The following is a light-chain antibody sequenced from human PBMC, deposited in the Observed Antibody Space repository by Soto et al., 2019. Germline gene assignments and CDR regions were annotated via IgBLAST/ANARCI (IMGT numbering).Light chain of an antibody. V-gene: IGLV1-40*01. CDR2: GNS. J-gene: IGLJ2*01. Sequence: QSVLTQPPSVSGAPGQRVTISCTGSSSNIGAGYDVHWYQQLPGTAPKLLIYGNSNRPSGVPDRFSGSKSGTSASLANTGLHAEDEADYYCRSYDSSLSGVVFGGGTKLTVL. CDR1: SSNIGAGYD. CDR3: RSYDSSLSGVV.